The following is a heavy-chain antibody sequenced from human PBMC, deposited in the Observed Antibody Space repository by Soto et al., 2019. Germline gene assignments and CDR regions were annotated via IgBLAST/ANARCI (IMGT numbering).Heavy chain of an antibody. D-gene: IGHD3-10*01. CDR1: GGSISSGGYY. J-gene: IGHJ4*02. V-gene: IGHV4-31*03. CDR2: IYYSGST. Sequence: PSETLSLTCTVSGGSISSGGYYWSWIRQHPGKGLEWIGYIYYSGSTYYNPSLKSRVTISVDTSKNQFSLKLSSVTAADTAVYYCARVRTWEWFGELLRSTHFDYWGQGTLVTVSS. CDR3: ARVRTWEWFGELLRSTHFDY.